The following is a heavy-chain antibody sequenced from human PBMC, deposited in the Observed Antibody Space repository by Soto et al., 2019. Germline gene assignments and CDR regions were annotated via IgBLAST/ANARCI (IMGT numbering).Heavy chain of an antibody. CDR3: ARDRSDFWSGCYGYNWFDP. CDR1: GYTFTSYG. J-gene: IGHJ5*02. V-gene: IGHV1-18*01. Sequence: ASVKVSCKASGYTFTSYGISWVRQAPGQGLEWMGWISAYNGNTNYAQKLQGRVTMTTDTSTSTAYMELRSLRSDDTAVYYCARDRSDFWSGCYGYNWFDPWGQGTLVTVSS. D-gene: IGHD3-3*01. CDR2: ISAYNGNT.